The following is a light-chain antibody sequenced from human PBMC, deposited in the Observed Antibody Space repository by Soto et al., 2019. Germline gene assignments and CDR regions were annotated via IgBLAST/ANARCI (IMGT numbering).Light chain of an antibody. J-gene: IGKJ5*01. V-gene: IGKV1-9*01. Sequence: IQLTQSPSSLSASVGDRVTITCRASQGISSSLAWYQQKPGKVPKLLIYAASTLQSGVPSRFSGSGSGTDFTLTISSLQPEDSATYYCQQLNNYPITFGQGTRLEIK. CDR3: QQLNNYPIT. CDR2: AAS. CDR1: QGISSS.